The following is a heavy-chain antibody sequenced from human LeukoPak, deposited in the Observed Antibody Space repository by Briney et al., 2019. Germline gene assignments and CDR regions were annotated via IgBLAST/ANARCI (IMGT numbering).Heavy chain of an antibody. CDR1: GGSVSGYY. J-gene: IGHJ3*02. V-gene: IGHV4-34*01. D-gene: IGHD3-22*01. CDR2: INLGGST. Sequence: SSETLSLTCAVYGGSVSGYYWSWIRQPPGKGLEWIGDINLGGSTNYNPSLKSRVTISVDTSKNQFSLKLSSVTAADTAVYYCARASYYDSSGYYPDAFDIWGQGTMVTVSS. CDR3: ARASYYDSSGYYPDAFDI.